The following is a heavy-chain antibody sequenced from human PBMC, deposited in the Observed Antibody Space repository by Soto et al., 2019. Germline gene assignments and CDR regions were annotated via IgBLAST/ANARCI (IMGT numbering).Heavy chain of an antibody. CDR2: MNPNSGNT. CDR3: AKRLYYDFWSGYYSFDY. D-gene: IGHD3-3*01. V-gene: IGHV1-8*01. CDR1: GYTFTSYD. Sequence: ASVKVSCKASGYTFTSYDINWVRQATGQGLEWMGWMNPNSGNTGYAQKFQGRVTMTRNTSISTAYMELSSLRSEDTAVYYCAKRLYYDFWSGYYSFDYWGQGSLVTGSS. J-gene: IGHJ4*02.